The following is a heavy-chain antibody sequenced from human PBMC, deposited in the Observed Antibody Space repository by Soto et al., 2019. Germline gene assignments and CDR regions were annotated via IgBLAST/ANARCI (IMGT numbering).Heavy chain of an antibody. J-gene: IGHJ5*02. V-gene: IGHV1-18*01. Sequence: QGQLVQSGAEMKKPGASVKVSCKASGYIFTNYGISWVRQAPGQGLECMGWISAYNGDTKYAQKFQGRVTMTTDKSTSTAYMELRSLRSDDTAVYYCARVGGGRGGWFDPWGQGTLVTVSS. CDR3: ARVGGGRGGWFDP. D-gene: IGHD2-15*01. CDR2: ISAYNGDT. CDR1: GYIFTNYG.